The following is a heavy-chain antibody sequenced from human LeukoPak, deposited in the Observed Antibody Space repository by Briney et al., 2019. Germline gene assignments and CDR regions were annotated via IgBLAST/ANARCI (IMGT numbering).Heavy chain of an antibody. Sequence: ASVQVSCKVSGYTLTELSMHWVRQAPGKGLEWMGGFHPEDGETIYAQKFQGRVTMTEDTSTDTAYMELSSLRSEDTAVYYCATGNAVSYYNGGWFDPWGQGTLVTVSS. J-gene: IGHJ5*02. CDR2: FHPEDGET. D-gene: IGHD3-10*01. CDR3: ATGNAVSYYNGGWFDP. CDR1: GYTLTELS. V-gene: IGHV1-24*01.